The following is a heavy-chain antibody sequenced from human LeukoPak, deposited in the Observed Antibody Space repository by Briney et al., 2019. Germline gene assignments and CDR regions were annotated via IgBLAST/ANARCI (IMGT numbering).Heavy chain of an antibody. CDR2: INPSGGST. J-gene: IGHJ5*02. CDR3: ARARDGYKDP. Sequence: ASVKVSCKASGYIFTSYYMHWVRQAPGQGLEWMGIINPSGGSTSYAQKFQGRVTITADESTSTAYMELSSLKSEDTAVYYCARARDGYKDPWGQGTLVTVSS. CDR1: GYIFTSYY. D-gene: IGHD5-24*01. V-gene: IGHV1-46*01.